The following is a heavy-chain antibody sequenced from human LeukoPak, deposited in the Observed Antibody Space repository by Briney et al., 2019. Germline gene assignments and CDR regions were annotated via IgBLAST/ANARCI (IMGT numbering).Heavy chain of an antibody. J-gene: IGHJ4*02. CDR1: GFNFNNYG. Sequence: GGSLRLSCAASGFNFNNYGMHWVRQAPGKGLERVTFIPSDGNNQYYADSVKGRFTISRDNSRNTLYLQMNGLRVEDTAVYYCVKDTGRGDFWGQGTLVTVSS. CDR2: IPSDGNNQ. D-gene: IGHD3-10*01. CDR3: VKDTGRGDF. V-gene: IGHV3-30*02.